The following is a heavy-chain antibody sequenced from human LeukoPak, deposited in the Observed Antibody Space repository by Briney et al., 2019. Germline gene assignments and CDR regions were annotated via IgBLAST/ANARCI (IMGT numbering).Heavy chain of an antibody. CDR2: ISAYNGNT. CDR3: ARATPGVVTFDI. V-gene: IGHV1-18*01. J-gene: IGHJ3*02. CDR1: GYTFTSYG. D-gene: IGHD3-16*02. Sequence: VASVKVSCKASGYTFTSYGISWVRQAPGQGLEWMGWISAYNGNTNYAQKLQGRVTMTTDTSTSTAYMELSSLRSEDTAVYYCARATPGVVTFDIWGQGTMVTVSS.